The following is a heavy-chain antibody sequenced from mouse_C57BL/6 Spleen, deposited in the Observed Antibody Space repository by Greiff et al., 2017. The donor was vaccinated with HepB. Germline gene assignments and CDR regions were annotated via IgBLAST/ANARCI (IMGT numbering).Heavy chain of an antibody. J-gene: IGHJ1*03. Sequence: QVQLQQPGAELVMPGASVKLSCKASGYTFTSYWMHWVKQRPGQGLEWIGENDPSDSYTNYNQKFKGKSTLTVDKSSSTAYMQLSSLTSEDSAVYYCARSLITTVNGYFDVWGTGTTVTVSS. CDR3: ARSLITTVNGYFDV. CDR2: NDPSDSYT. CDR1: GYTFTSYW. V-gene: IGHV1-69*01. D-gene: IGHD1-1*01.